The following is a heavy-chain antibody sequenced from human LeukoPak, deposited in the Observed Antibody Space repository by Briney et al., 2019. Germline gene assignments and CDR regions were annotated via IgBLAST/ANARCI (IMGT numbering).Heavy chain of an antibody. CDR3: ARGQAVVAATPPYWFDY. V-gene: IGHV4-34*01. CDR2: INHSGST. D-gene: IGHD2-15*01. Sequence: SETLSLTCAVYGGSLSGYYWSWIRQPPGKGLEWIGEINHSGSTNYNPSLKSRVTISVDTSKNQFSLKLSSVTAADTAVYYCARGQAVVAATPPYWFDYWGQGTLVTVSS. CDR1: GGSLSGYY. J-gene: IGHJ4*02.